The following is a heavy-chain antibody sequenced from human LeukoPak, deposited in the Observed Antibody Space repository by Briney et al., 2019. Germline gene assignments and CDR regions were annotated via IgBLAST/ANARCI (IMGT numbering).Heavy chain of an antibody. V-gene: IGHV4-59*01. D-gene: IGHD4-23*01. Sequence: SETLSLTCTVSGGSISSYYWSWIRQPPGKGLEWIGYIYYSGSTNYNPSLKSRVTISVDTSKNQFSLKLGSVTAADTAVYYCARGFGGNPAPDYLDYWGQGTLVTVSS. CDR1: GGSISSYY. J-gene: IGHJ4*02. CDR3: ARGFGGNPAPDYLDY. CDR2: IYYSGST.